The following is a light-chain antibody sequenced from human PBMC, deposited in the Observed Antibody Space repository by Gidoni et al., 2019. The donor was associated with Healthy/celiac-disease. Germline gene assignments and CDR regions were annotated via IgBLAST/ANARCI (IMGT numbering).Light chain of an antibody. CDR1: QSVSSN. J-gene: IGKJ1*01. V-gene: IGKV3-15*01. CDR2: GAS. CDR3: QQYNNWPPAT. Sequence: EIVMTQSPATLSVSPGERATLSCRASQSVSSNLAWYQQKPGQAPRLLIYGASTRATGIPARFRGSGSGTEFTLTISSLQSEDFAVYYCQQYNNWPPATFGQXTKVEIK.